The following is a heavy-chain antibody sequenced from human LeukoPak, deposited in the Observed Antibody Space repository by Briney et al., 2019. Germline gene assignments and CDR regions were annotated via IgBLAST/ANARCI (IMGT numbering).Heavy chain of an antibody. D-gene: IGHD5-24*01. CDR1: GGSISSYY. J-gene: IGHJ4*02. CDR2: IYYSGST. V-gene: IGHV4-59*12. CDR3: ARGYGYNSEY. Sequence: SETLSLTCTVSGGSISSYYWSWVRQPPGKGLEWIGSIYYSGSTYYNPSLKSRVTISVDTSKNQFSLKLSSVTAADTAVYYCARGYGYNSEYWGQGTLVTVSP.